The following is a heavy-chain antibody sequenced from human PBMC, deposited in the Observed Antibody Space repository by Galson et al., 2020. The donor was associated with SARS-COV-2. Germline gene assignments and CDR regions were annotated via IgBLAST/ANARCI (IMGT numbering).Heavy chain of an antibody. CDR3: ARHLRARPGYGRAWNHYWYFDL. CDR2: IYPDDSKT. D-gene: IGHD5-18*01. J-gene: IGHJ2*01. V-gene: IGHV5-51*01. Sequence: GESLKISCQGSGYSFSSYWIGWVRQMPGQGLEWMGIIYPDDSKTRYSPSFQGQVTISAGKAISTAYLQWSSLKASDTAMYYCARHLRARPGYGRAWNHYWYFDLWGRGTLVSVSS. CDR1: GYSFSSYW.